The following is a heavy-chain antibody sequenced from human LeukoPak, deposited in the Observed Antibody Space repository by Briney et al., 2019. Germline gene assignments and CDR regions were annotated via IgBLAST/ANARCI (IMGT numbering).Heavy chain of an antibody. D-gene: IGHD1-1*01. J-gene: IGHJ6*02. Sequence: QPGGSLRLSCAASRFSFSTYAMHWVRQAPGKGLEWVSSISASGGSTYSADSVKGRFTISRDNSKNTLYLQMNSLRAEDTAVYYCAKDKGSLDDYYYYGMDVWGQGTTVTVSS. CDR1: RFSFSTYA. CDR2: ISASGGST. CDR3: AKDKGSLDDYYYYGMDV. V-gene: IGHV3-23*01.